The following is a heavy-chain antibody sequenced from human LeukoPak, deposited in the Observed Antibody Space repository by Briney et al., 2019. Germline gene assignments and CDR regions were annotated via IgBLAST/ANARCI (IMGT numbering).Heavy chain of an antibody. CDR2: ISPSGGST. Sequence: ASVKVSCKAFGYTFTSNYMHWVRQAPGQGPEWMGVISPSGGSTTYAQKFQGRVTLTRDMSTSTDYLELSSLRPEDTAVYYCARAKWELLPDYWGQGTLVTVSS. CDR3: ARAKWELLPDY. D-gene: IGHD1-26*01. CDR1: GYTFTSNY. J-gene: IGHJ4*02. V-gene: IGHV1-46*01.